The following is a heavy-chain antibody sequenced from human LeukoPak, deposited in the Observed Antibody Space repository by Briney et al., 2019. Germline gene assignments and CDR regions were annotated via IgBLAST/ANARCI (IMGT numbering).Heavy chain of an antibody. Sequence: PGGSLRLSCAASGFTFDDYAMHWVRQAPGKGLEWVSGISWNSGSIGYADSVKGRFTISRDNAKNSLYLQMNSLRAEDTALYYCAKDMEGMATQSFDHWGQGTLVTVSS. V-gene: IGHV3-9*01. D-gene: IGHD5-24*01. J-gene: IGHJ4*02. CDR3: AKDMEGMATQSFDH. CDR1: GFTFDDYA. CDR2: ISWNSGSI.